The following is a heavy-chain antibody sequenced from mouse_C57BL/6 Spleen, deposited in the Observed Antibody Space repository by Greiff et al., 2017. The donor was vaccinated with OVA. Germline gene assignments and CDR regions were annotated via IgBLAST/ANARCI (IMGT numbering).Heavy chain of an antibody. CDR2: ISSGGSYT. V-gene: IGHV5-6*01. CDR3: ARQEDYWYFDV. J-gene: IGHJ1*03. Sequence: DVHLVESGGDLVKPGGSLKLSCAASGFTFSSYGMSWVRQTPDKRLEWVATISSGGSYTYYPDSVKGRFTISRDNAKNTLYLQMSSLKSEDTAMYYCARQEDYWYFDVWGTGTTVTVSS. CDR1: GFTFSSYG.